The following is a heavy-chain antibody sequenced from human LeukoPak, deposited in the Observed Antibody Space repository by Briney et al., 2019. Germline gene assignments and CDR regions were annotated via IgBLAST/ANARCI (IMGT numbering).Heavy chain of an antibody. D-gene: IGHD3-9*01. CDR3: AKGGRLRCFDDRIGYYGMDV. CDR2: ISGIGGST. J-gene: IGHJ6*02. Sequence: GGSLRLSCAASGFTFSSYAMSWVRQAPGKGLEWVSGISGIGGSTYYADSVKGRFTISRDNSKNTLYVEMNSLRAEDMAIYYCAKGGRLRCFDDRIGYYGMDVWGQGTTVTVSS. V-gene: IGHV3-23*01. CDR1: GFTFSSYA.